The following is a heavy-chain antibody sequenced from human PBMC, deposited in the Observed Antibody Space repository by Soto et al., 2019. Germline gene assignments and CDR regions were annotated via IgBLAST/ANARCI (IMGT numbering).Heavy chain of an antibody. CDR3: HLNQNPCYYYHGMDV. Sequence: QVQLVQSGAEVKKPGSSVKVSCKASGGTFSSYTISWVRQAPGQGLEWMGRIIPILGIANYAQKFQGRVTSTADKATSTAYMELSSLRSEDTAVYYCHLNQNPCYYYHGMDVWGQGTTVTVSS. V-gene: IGHV1-69*02. J-gene: IGHJ6*02. CDR2: IIPILGIA. CDR1: GGTFSSYT.